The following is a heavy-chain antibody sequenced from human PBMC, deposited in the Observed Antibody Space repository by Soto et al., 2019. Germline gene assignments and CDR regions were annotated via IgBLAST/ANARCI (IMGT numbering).Heavy chain of an antibody. CDR2: IIPIFGTA. V-gene: IGHV1-69*13. J-gene: IGHJ6*02. D-gene: IGHD6-6*01. CDR3: ARDRLDSSSSRYYYYYGMDV. CDR1: GGTFSSYA. Sequence: ASVKVSCKASGGTFSSYAISWVRQAPGQGRDWMGGIIPIFGTANYAQKFQGRVTITADESTSTAYMELSSLRSEDTAVYYCARDRLDSSSSRYYYYYGMDVWGQGXTVTVYS.